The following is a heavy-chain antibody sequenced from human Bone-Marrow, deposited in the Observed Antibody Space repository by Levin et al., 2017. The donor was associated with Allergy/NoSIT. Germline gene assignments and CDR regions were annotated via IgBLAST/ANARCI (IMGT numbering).Heavy chain of an antibody. V-gene: IGHV3-21*01. CDR1: GFTFSSYS. CDR2: ISSRSTHI. J-gene: IGHJ3*02. CDR3: ARGGMGATADDTFDI. D-gene: IGHD1-26*01. Sequence: GGSLRLSCAGSGFTFSSYSVNWVRQTPGKGLEWVSSISSRSTHIFYADSVRGRFTISRDNARNSLYLQMNSLRAEDTAVYYCARGGMGATADDTFDIWGRGTMVTVSS.